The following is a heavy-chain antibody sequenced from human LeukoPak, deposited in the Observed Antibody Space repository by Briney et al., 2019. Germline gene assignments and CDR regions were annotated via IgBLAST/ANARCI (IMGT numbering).Heavy chain of an antibody. CDR2: IYYSGNT. D-gene: IGHD5-12*01. Sequence: SETLSLTCTVSGGSISSSSYYWGWIRQPPGKGLEWIGSIYYSGNTYYNPSLKSQVTISVDTSKNQFSLKLSSVTAADTAVYYCARAVAARGYYYYGMDVWGQGTTVTVSS. CDR1: GGSISSSSYY. V-gene: IGHV4-39*01. CDR3: ARAVAARGYYYYGMDV. J-gene: IGHJ6*02.